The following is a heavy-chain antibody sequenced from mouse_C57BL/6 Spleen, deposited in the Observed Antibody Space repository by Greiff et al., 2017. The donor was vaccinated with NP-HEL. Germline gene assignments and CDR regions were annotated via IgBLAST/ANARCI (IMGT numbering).Heavy chain of an antibody. V-gene: IGHV1-15*01. CDR2: IDPETGGT. D-gene: IGHD1-1*01. CDR3: TRSAITTPDWYFDV. J-gene: IGHJ1*03. CDR1: GYTFTDYE. Sequence: VQLQQSGAELVRPGASVTLSCKASGYTFTDYEMHWVKQTPVHGLEWIGAIDPETGGTAYNQKFKGKAILTADKSSSTAYMELRSLTSEDSAVYYCTRSAITTPDWYFDVWGTGTTVTVSS.